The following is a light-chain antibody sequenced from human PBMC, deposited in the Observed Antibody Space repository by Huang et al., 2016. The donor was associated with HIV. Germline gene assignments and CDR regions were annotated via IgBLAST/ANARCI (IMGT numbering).Light chain of an antibody. CDR3: LQDYNFPLT. CDR2: EAS. CDR1: QGIRND. J-gene: IGKJ3*01. V-gene: IGKV1-6*01. Sequence: AIQMTQSPSSLSASVGDRVTITCRASQGIRNDLAWYQQKPGKAPKHLIYEASSLQSGVPSRFSGSASGTEFTLSISSLQPEDFATYYCLQDYNFPLTFGPGTKVNIK.